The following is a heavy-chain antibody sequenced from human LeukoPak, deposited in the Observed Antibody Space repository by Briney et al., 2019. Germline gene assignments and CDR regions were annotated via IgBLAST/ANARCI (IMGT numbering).Heavy chain of an antibody. CDR2: IYHSGST. CDR3: ARDSRWAKTGTTDY. V-gene: IGHV4-4*02. D-gene: IGHD1-7*01. Sequence: PSGTLSLTCAVSGGSISSSNWWSWVRQPPGKGLEWIGEIYHSGSTNYNPSLKSRVTMSVDTSKNQFSLKLSSVTAADTAVYYCARDSRWAKTGTTDYWGQGTLVTVSS. CDR1: GGSISSSNW. J-gene: IGHJ4*02.